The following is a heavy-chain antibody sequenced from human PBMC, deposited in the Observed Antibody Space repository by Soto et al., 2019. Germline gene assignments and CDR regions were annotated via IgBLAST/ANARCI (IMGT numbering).Heavy chain of an antibody. Sequence: VWSLRLSCAASGFTFSSYSMNWVRQAPGKGLEWVSSISSSSSYIYYADSVKGRFTISRDNAKNSLYLQMNSLRAEDTAVYYCARDRFSCSSTSCYTTFQHWGQGTLVTVSS. CDR2: ISSSSSYI. CDR1: GFTFSSYS. J-gene: IGHJ1*01. CDR3: ARDRFSCSSTSCYTTFQH. V-gene: IGHV3-21*01. D-gene: IGHD2-2*02.